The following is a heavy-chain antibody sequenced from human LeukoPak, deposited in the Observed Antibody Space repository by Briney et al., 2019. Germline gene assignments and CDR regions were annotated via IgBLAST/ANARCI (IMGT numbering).Heavy chain of an antibody. D-gene: IGHD5-18*01. J-gene: IGHJ4*02. CDR1: GYTFTSYD. V-gene: IGHV1-8*01. Sequence: ASVKVSCKASGYTFTSYDINWVRQAPGQGLEWMGWMNPNSGNTGYAQKFQGRVTMTRNTSISTAYMELSSLRSEDTAVYYCARDVGYSYGYEFDYWGQGTLVTVSS. CDR3: ARDVGYSYGYEFDY. CDR2: MNPNSGNT.